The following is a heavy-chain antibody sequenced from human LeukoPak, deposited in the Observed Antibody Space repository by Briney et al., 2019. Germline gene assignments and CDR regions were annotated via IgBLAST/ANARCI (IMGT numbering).Heavy chain of an antibody. V-gene: IGHV4-34*01. CDR1: GGSFSGYY. CDR2: INHSGST. Sequence: SETLSLTCAVYGGSFSGYYWSWIRQPPGKGLEWIGEINHSGSTNYSPSLKSRVTISVDTSKNQFSLKLSSVTAADTAVYYCARDRIGYCSSTSCYKGEDYFDYWGQGTLVTVSS. CDR3: ARDRIGYCSSTSCYKGEDYFDY. J-gene: IGHJ4*02. D-gene: IGHD2-2*02.